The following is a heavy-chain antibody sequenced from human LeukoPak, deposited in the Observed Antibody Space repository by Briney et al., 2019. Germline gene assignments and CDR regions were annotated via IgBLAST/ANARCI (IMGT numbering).Heavy chain of an antibody. CDR2: IYSGGST. J-gene: IGHJ3*02. CDR1: GFTVSSYY. V-gene: IGHV3-53*04. Sequence: PGGSLRLSCAASGFTVSSYYMSWVRQAPGKGLEWVSVIYSGGSTYYADFVKGRFTISRHNSKNTLYLQMNSLRAKDTAVYYCAREVQVVVTPREGDSFDIWGQGTMVTVSS. D-gene: IGHD2-2*01. CDR3: AREVQVVVTPREGDSFDI.